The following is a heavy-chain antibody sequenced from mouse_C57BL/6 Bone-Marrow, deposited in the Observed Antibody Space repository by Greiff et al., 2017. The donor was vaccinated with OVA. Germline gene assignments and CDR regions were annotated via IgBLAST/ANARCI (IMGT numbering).Heavy chain of an antibody. CDR2: IWTGGGP. CDR3: ARGGYYAFAY. Sequence: VQLQESGPGLVAPSQSLSITCTVSGFSLTSYAISWVRQPPGKGLEWLGVIWTGGGPNYNSALKSRLSISKDNSKSQVFLKMNSLQTDDTARYYCARGGYYAFAYWGQGTLVTVSA. CDR1: GFSLTSYA. J-gene: IGHJ3*01. D-gene: IGHD2-3*01. V-gene: IGHV2-9-1*01.